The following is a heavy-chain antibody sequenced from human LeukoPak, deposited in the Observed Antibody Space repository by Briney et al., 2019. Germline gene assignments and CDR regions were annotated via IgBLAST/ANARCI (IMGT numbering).Heavy chain of an antibody. CDR2: INPNSGGS. CDR3: ARERSSGSYFSY. Sequence: ASVKVSCKASGYTFTGYYTHWVRQAPGQGLEWMGWINPNSGGSNYAQKFQGRVTMTRDTSISRAYMELSRLRSDDTAVYYCARERSSGSYFSYWGQGTLVTVSS. D-gene: IGHD1-26*01. J-gene: IGHJ4*02. V-gene: IGHV1-2*02. CDR1: GYTFTGYY.